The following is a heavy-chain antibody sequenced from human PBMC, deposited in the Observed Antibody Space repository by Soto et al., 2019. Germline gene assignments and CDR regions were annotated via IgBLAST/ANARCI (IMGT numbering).Heavy chain of an antibody. D-gene: IGHD6-19*01. V-gene: IGHV2-70*04. CDR3: ARASLSSGWPDY. CDR1: GSSLSTSGMR. J-gene: IGHJ4*02. CDR2: IDWDDDK. Sequence: GPTLVKPTQTLPPTCTFSGSSLSTSGMRVSWIRQPPGKALEGLARIDWDDDKFYSTSLKTRLTISKDTYKNQVVLTLTNMDPVDTATYYCARASLSSGWPDYWGQGTLVTVSS.